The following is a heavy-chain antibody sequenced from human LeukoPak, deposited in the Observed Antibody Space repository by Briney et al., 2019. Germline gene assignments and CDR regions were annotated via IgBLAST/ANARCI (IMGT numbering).Heavy chain of an antibody. CDR3: ARTWDYNPRGRFDD. Sequence: APVKVSCKASGYHFVNYAITWVRQAPGQGLEWMGWISPFNGQTNYAQNVQGRVTMTIDTSTSTAYMELRSLRSDDTAVYYCARTWDYNPRGRFDDWGQGTRVTVSS. V-gene: IGHV1-18*01. J-gene: IGHJ4*02. D-gene: IGHD4/OR15-4a*01. CDR1: GYHFVNYA. CDR2: ISPFNGQT.